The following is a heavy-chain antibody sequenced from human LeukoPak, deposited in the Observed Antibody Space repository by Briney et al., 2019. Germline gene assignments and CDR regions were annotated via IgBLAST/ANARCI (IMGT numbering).Heavy chain of an antibody. CDR2: IYPGDSDT. Sequence: GESLDLSCKGSGYSFSNHWIGWVRQKPGKGPEWMALIYPGDSDTKYSSSFQGQVTVSADKSTSTAYLQWRSLKASDTATYYCARHGCFGSGSCYFDYWGQGVLVTVSS. J-gene: IGHJ4*02. V-gene: IGHV5-51*01. D-gene: IGHD3-10*01. CDR3: ARHGCFGSGSCYFDY. CDR1: GYSFSNHW.